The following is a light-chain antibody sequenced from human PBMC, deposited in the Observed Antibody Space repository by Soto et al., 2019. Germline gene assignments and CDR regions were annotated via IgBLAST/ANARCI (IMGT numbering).Light chain of an antibody. Sequence: DIQMTQSPSSLSASVGDRVTITCRASHTFSSFLNWYQQKRGKPPTLLIYGAFNLRSGVPSRFAGSGGGAEFRLTISSLQPGDFATYYCQQTYSPPFTSGQGTSLELK. J-gene: IGKJ2*01. CDR3: QQTYSPPFT. V-gene: IGKV1-39*01. CDR2: GAF. CDR1: HTFSSF.